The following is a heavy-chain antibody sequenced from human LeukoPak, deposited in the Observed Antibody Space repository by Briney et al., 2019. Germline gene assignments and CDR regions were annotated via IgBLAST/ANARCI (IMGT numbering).Heavy chain of an antibody. CDR1: GFTFGDYA. J-gene: IGHJ4*02. Sequence: GGSLRLSCTASGFTFGDYAMSWIRQAPGKGLEWVGFIRSKAYGETADYAASVKGRFTISRDDSKAVAYLQMNSLKTEDTAVYHCTRDRGAYNLYDYWGQGTLVTVSS. D-gene: IGHD1-1*01. CDR2: IRSKAYGETA. V-gene: IGHV3-49*03. CDR3: TRDRGAYNLYDY.